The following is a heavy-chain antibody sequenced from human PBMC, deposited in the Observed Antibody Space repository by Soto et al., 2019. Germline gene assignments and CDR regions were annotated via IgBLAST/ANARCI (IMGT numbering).Heavy chain of an antibody. CDR2: IYHSGST. V-gene: IGHV4-4*02. Sequence: SETLSLTCAVSGGSISSSNWWSWVRQPPGKGLEWIGEIYHSGSTNYNPSLKSRVTISVDKSKNQFSLKLSSVTAADTAVYYCARVGAAAGDYYGMDVWGQGTTVTVSS. CDR3: ARVGAAAGDYYGMDV. CDR1: GGSISSSNW. J-gene: IGHJ6*02. D-gene: IGHD6-13*01.